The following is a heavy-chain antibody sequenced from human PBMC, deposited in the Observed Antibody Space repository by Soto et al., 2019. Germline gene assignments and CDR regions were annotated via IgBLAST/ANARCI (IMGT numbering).Heavy chain of an antibody. Sequence: SGESLKISCKVSGYSFTTHWIGWVRQMPGKGLEWMGIIYPGDSDTRYSPSFQGQVTISADKSISTAYLQWSSLKASDTAMYYCARLGDSAGTHLWHYYYYGMDVWGQGTTVTVSS. CDR1: GYSFTTHW. CDR2: IYPGDSDT. CDR3: ARLGDSAGTHLWHYYYYGMDV. J-gene: IGHJ6*02. V-gene: IGHV5-51*01. D-gene: IGHD3-10*01.